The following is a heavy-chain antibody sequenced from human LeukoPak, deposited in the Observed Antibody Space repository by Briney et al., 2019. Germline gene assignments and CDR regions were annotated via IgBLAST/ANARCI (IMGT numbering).Heavy chain of an antibody. CDR3: ARGGNLGSYNWFDP. Sequence: GESLKISCEVSGFSFTTYWIAWVRQMPGKGLEWMGIIYPGDSDTTYSPSFQGQVTISADKSVSNIYLHWSSLKASDTAMYYCARGGNLGSYNWFDPWGQGTLVTVSS. D-gene: IGHD2-21*01. J-gene: IGHJ5*02. CDR2: IYPGDSDT. V-gene: IGHV5-51*01. CDR1: GFSFTTYW.